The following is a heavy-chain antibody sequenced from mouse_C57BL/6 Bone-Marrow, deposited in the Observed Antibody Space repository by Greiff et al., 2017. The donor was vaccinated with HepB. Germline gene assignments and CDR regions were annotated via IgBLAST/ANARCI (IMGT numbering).Heavy chain of an antibody. J-gene: IGHJ2*01. CDR2: IRLKSDNYAT. D-gene: IGHD4-1*01. V-gene: IGHV6-3*01. CDR3: TGELGRAFDY. Sequence: EVKVVESGGGLVQPGGSMKLSCVASGFTFSNYWMNWVRQSPEKGLEWVAQIRLKSDNYATHYAESVKGRFTISRDDSKSSVYLQMNNLRAEDTGIYYCTGELGRAFDYWGQGTTLTVSS. CDR1: GFTFSNYW.